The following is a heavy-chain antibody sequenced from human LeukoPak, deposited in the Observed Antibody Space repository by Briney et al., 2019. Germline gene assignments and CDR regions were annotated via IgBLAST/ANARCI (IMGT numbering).Heavy chain of an antibody. J-gene: IGHJ4*02. Sequence: ASVKVSCKASGYTFTGYYMHWVRQAPGQGLEWMGRINPNSGGTNYAQKFQGRVTMTRDTSISTAYMELSRLRSDDTAVYYCARSLRYGSGSYYSDYWGQGTLVTVSS. CDR1: GYTFTGYY. CDR3: ARSLRYGSGSYYSDY. CDR2: INPNSGGT. D-gene: IGHD3-10*01. V-gene: IGHV1-2*06.